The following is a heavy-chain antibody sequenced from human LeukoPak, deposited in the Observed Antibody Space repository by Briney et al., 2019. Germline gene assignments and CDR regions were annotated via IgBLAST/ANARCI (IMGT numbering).Heavy chain of an antibody. Sequence: PGGSLRLSCTASGFTFSSYAMNWVRQAPGKGREWVSTISGSGGGKYYADSVKGRFTISRDNSKNTLYLQMNSLRAEDTAVYYCAKGPSYGDLDHWGQGTLVTVSS. J-gene: IGHJ4*02. CDR3: AKGPSYGDLDH. D-gene: IGHD4-17*01. V-gene: IGHV3-23*01. CDR2: ISGSGGGK. CDR1: GFTFSSYA.